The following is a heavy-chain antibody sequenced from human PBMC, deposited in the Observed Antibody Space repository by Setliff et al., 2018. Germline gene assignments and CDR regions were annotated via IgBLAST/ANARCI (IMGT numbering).Heavy chain of an antibody. V-gene: IGHV4-61*09. CDR1: GDSISSRRNC. CDR3: ARMSGFQYMDV. D-gene: IGHD3-3*01. J-gene: IGHJ6*03. CDR2: VYTSWST. Sequence: SETLSLTCTVSGDSISSRRNCWGWIRQPAGKGLEWIGQVYTSWSTNYNPSLKSRATISLDTSTNQFSLSLSSVTAADTAVYYCARMSGFQYMDVWGKGTTVTVSS.